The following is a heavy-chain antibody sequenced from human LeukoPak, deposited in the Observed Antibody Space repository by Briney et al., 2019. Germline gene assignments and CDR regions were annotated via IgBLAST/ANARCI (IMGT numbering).Heavy chain of an antibody. CDR2: IKSKTGGETT. CDR1: GFTFSSYS. D-gene: IGHD2-15*01. Sequence: GGSLRLSCAASGFTFSSYSMNWVRQAPGKGLEWVGRIKSKTGGETTDYAAPVKGRFTISRDDSENTLYLQMNSLKTEDTAVYYCTTEGWRWGQGTLVTVSS. V-gene: IGHV3-15*01. J-gene: IGHJ4*02. CDR3: TTEGWR.